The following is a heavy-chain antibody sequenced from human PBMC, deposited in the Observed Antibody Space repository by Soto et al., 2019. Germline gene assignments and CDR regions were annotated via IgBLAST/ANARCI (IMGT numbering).Heavy chain of an antibody. Sequence: GGSLRLSCAASGFTFNIYAMSWVRQAPGKGLEWVSAISGSGGGTYYADSVEGRFTISRDNSNNTLYLQMSSLRAEDTAVYYCSSGPHLGLRTSCGQGSLVPGSS. CDR1: GFTFNIYA. V-gene: IGHV3-23*01. CDR3: SSGPHLGLRTS. D-gene: IGHD2-8*01. CDR2: ISGSGGGT. J-gene: IGHJ1*01.